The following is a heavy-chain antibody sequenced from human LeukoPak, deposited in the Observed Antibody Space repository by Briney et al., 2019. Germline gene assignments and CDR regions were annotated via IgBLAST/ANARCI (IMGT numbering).Heavy chain of an antibody. V-gene: IGHV3-33*01. Sequence: GRSLRLSCAASGFTVSSYGMHWVRQAPGKGLEWVAVIWYDGSNKYYADSVKGRFTISRDNSKNTLYLQMNSLRAEDTAVYYCARDRVEVLWFGELSEGYYFDYWGQGTLVTVSS. CDR1: GFTVSSYG. D-gene: IGHD3-10*01. CDR3: ARDRVEVLWFGELSEGYYFDY. CDR2: IWYDGSNK. J-gene: IGHJ4*02.